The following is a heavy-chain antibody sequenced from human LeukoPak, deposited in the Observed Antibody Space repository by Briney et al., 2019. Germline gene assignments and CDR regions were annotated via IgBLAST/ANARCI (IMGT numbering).Heavy chain of an antibody. D-gene: IGHD3-22*01. Sequence: QPGGSLRLSCAASGFTFSSYEMNWVRQAPGKGLEWVSYISSSGSTIYYADSVKGRFTISRDNAKNSLYLQMNSLRADDTAVYYCARSKPHYYDSSGYNFDYWGQGTLVTVSS. CDR1: GFTFSSYE. J-gene: IGHJ4*02. V-gene: IGHV3-48*03. CDR2: ISSSGSTI. CDR3: ARSKPHYYDSSGYNFDY.